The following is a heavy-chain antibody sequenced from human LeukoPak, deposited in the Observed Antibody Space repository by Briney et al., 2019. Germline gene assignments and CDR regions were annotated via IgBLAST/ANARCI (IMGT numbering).Heavy chain of an antibody. CDR2: IKRKSDGGTT. CDR3: ARVAAAGTGIFVNFYYSMDI. Sequence: GGSLRLSCAASGFTFSNAWMSWVRQAPGKGLEWVGRIKRKSDGGTTDYAAPVKGRFTISRDDSKNTLYLQMSSLRVEDTAVYYCARVAAAGTGIFVNFYYSMDIWGKGTTVTISS. V-gene: IGHV3-15*01. CDR1: GFTFSNAW. J-gene: IGHJ6*03. D-gene: IGHD6-13*01.